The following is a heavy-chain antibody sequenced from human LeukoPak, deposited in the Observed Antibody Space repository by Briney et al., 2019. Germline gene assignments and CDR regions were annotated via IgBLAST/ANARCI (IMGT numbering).Heavy chain of an antibody. V-gene: IGHV4-59*01. CDR3: ARDRYGHSYRVFDY. CDR2: IYYSGST. CDR1: GGSISSYY. Sequence: SETLSLTCTVSGGSISSYYWSWIRQPPGKGLEWIGYIYYSGSTNYNPSLKSRVTISVDTSKNQFSLKLSSVTAADTAVYYCARDRYGHSYRVFDYWGQGTLVTVSS. J-gene: IGHJ4*02. D-gene: IGHD5-18*01.